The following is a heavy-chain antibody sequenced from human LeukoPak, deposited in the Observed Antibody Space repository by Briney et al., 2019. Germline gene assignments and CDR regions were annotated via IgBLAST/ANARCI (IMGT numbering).Heavy chain of an antibody. CDR1: GGSISNYY. J-gene: IGHJ4*02. Sequence: SETLSLTCTVSGGSISNYYWSWIRQPAGKGLEWIGRIYSSGRTNYNPSLKSRVTMSVDTSKNQFSLKLSSVTAADTATYYCARDRGDYGSSVYWGQGTLVTVSS. CDR2: IYSSGRT. D-gene: IGHD2-21*02. CDR3: ARDRGDYGSSVY. V-gene: IGHV4-4*07.